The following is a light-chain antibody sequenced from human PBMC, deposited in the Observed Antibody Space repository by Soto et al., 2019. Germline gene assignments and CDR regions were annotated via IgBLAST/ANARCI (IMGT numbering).Light chain of an antibody. J-gene: IGKJ5*01. CDR2: GAS. CDR3: QQYNNWPT. CDR1: QSVSSN. V-gene: IGKV3-15*01. Sequence: EIVMTQSPATLSVSPGERATLSCRASQSVSSNLAWYQQKPGQAPRLLIYGASTRATGIPARFSGSGSGTELTLPISSLQSEDCAVYYCQQYNNWPTFDQGTRLEIK.